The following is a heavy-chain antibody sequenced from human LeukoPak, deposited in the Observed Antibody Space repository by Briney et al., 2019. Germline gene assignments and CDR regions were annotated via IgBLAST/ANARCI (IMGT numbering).Heavy chain of an antibody. Sequence: GGSLRLSCAASGLTFTSHGFHWVRQAPGRGLEWLTFISLDGSRKSYADSVKGRFTFSRDDSKNTLYLEMNSLRAEDAATYYCARDRAVSWLDSWGLGTLVTVSS. CDR1: GLTFTSHG. D-gene: IGHD3-10*01. J-gene: IGHJ5*01. CDR2: ISLDGSRK. CDR3: ARDRAVSWLDS. V-gene: IGHV3-33*05.